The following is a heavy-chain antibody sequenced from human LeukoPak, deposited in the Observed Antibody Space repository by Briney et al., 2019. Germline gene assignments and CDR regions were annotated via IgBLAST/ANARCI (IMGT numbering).Heavy chain of an antibody. CDR3: ATAPYDSSGYFYGMDV. CDR1: GYTLTELS. CDR2: FDPEDGET. Sequence: ASVKVSCKVSGYTLTELSMHWVRQAPGKGLEWMGGFDPEDGETIYAQKFQGRVTMTEDTSTDTAYMELSSLRSEDTAVYYCATAPYDSSGYFYGMDVWGQGTTVTASS. J-gene: IGHJ6*02. D-gene: IGHD3-22*01. V-gene: IGHV1-24*01.